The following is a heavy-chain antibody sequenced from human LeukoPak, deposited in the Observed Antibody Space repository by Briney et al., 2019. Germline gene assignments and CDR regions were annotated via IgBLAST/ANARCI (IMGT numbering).Heavy chain of an antibody. D-gene: IGHD6-19*01. CDR2: ISYSGST. Sequence: SGTLSLTCTVSGGSISSSSYYWGWIRQPPGKGLEWIGSISYSGSTYYNPSLKSRVTISVDTSKNQFSLRLSSVTAADTAVYYCARVSGQFYFYYYMDVWGKGTTVTISS. CDR3: ARVSGQFYFYYYMDV. CDR1: GGSISSSSYY. V-gene: IGHV4-39*01. J-gene: IGHJ6*03.